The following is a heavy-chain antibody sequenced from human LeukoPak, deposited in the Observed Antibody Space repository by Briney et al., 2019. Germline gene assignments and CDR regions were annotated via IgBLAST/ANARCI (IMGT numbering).Heavy chain of an antibody. CDR2: ISGSGGST. D-gene: IGHD2-2*01. CDR1: GFTFSSYA. J-gene: IGHJ4*02. V-gene: IGHV3-23*01. CDR3: AKGPGPAAAWYYFDY. Sequence: GRSLRLSCAASGFTFSSYAMSWVRQAPGKGLEWVSAISGSGGSTYYADSVKGRFTISRDNSKNTLYLQMNSLRAEDTAVYYCAKGPGPAAAWYYFDYWGQGTLVTVSS.